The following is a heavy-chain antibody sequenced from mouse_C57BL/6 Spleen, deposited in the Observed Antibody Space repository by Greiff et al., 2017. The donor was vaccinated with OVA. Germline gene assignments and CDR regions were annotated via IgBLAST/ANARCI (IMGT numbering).Heavy chain of an antibody. CDR2: ISYDGSN. CDR3: ARDRGSSTWFAY. D-gene: IGHD1-1*01. V-gene: IGHV3-6*01. CDR1: GYSITSGYY. J-gene: IGHJ3*01. Sequence: EVQLQQSGPGLVKPSQSLSLTCSVTGYSITSGYYWNWIRQFPGNKLEWMGYISYDGSNNYNPSLKNRISITRDTSKNQFFLKLNSVTTEDTATYYCARDRGSSTWFAYWGQGTLVTVSA.